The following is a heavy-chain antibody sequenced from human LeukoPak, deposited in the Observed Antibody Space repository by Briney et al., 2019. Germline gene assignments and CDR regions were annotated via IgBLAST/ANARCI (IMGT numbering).Heavy chain of an antibody. CDR2: ISTSSSYI. CDR3: ARARVPATVTLSD. D-gene: IGHD4-17*01. J-gene: IGHJ4*02. V-gene: IGHV3-21*04. Sequence: GGSLRLSCAASGFTLSTYNMKWVRQAPRKGLEWVSSISTSSSYIYYADSVKGRFTISRDNARNSLYLQMNSLRAEDTAVYYCARARVPATVTLSDWGQGTLVTVSS. CDR1: GFTLSTYN.